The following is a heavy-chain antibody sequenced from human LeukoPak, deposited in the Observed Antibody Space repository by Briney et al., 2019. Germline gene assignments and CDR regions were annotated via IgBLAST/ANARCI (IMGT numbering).Heavy chain of an antibody. J-gene: IGHJ3*02. CDR1: GYSFTSYW. D-gene: IGHD3-9*01. CDR3: ASTIRYFDWLSPPGAFDI. CDR2: IYTGDSDT. V-gene: IGHV5-51*01. Sequence: GESPKTSCKGSGYSFTSYWSGWLRQMPGKGLECMGIIYTGDSDTRYSPSFQGQVTISADKSISTAYLQWSSLKASDTAMYYCASTIRYFDWLSPPGAFDIWGQGTMVTVSS.